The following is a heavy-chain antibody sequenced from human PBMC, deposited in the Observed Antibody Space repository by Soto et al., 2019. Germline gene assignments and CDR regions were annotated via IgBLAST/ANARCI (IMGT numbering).Heavy chain of an antibody. J-gene: IGHJ3*02. Sequence: RGESLKISCKGSGYSFTSYWIGWVRQMPGKGLEWMGNIYPGDSDTRYSPSFQGQVTISADKSISTAYLQWSSLKASDTAMYYCARQESANYYDSSGHYIWGQGTMVTVSS. CDR3: ARQESANYYDSSGHYI. CDR1: GYSFTSYW. CDR2: IYPGDSDT. D-gene: IGHD3-22*01. V-gene: IGHV5-51*01.